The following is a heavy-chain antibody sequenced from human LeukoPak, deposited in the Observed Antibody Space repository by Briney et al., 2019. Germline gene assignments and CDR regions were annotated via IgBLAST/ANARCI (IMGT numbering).Heavy chain of an antibody. D-gene: IGHD3-10*01. CDR2: GHYTGST. V-gene: IGHV4-59*01. CDR1: GFTFSSYA. J-gene: IGHJ3*02. CDR3: ARWGEHSALRVHAFDI. Sequence: PGGSLSLSCAASGFTFSSYAMHWIRQPPGKGLEWIGYGHYTGSTYKNPSLNSRVAFSVDTSKNQFSLKLSSVTAADTAVYYCARWGEHSALRVHAFDIWGQGTMVTVSS.